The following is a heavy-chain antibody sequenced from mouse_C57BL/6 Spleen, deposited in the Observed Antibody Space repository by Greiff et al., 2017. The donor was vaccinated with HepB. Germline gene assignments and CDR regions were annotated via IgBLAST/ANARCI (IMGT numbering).Heavy chain of an antibody. CDR3: ADPQPGDFDV. Sequence: EVMLVESGAELVKPGASVKFSCTASGFTITDYYMHWVQQWTEQGLEWIGRIEPEDGETKYSPKYSGKATITADTSSKAAYLQLSSLTSDDTSDYYCADPQPGDFDVWGTGTTVTVSA. V-gene: IGHV14-2*01. CDR2: IEPEDGET. J-gene: IGHJ1*03. CDR1: GFTITDYY.